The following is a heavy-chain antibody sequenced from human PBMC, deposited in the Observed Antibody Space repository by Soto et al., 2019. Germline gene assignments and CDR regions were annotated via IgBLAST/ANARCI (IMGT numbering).Heavy chain of an antibody. J-gene: IGHJ6*03. CDR1: GYIFTNYG. Sequence: GASVKVCCKDSGYIFTNYGSSWVRQAPGQGLEWMGWISAYNDNTNYVQRLQGRITMTTDTSTSTAYMELRSLRSDDTAVYYCARDLSDMEYYYMDVWGKGTTVTVSS. V-gene: IGHV1-18*01. D-gene: IGHD3-9*01. CDR3: ARDLSDMEYYYMDV. CDR2: ISAYNDNT.